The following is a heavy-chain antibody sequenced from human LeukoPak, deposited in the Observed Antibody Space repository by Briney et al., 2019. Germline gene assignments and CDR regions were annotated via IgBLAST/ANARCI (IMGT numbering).Heavy chain of an antibody. CDR3: AKDGTMYSSSYYMDV. CDR2: ISWDGGST. V-gene: IGHV3-43D*03. J-gene: IGHJ6*03. CDR1: GFTFDDYA. Sequence: GGSLRLSCAASGFTFDDYAMHWVRQAPGKGLEWVSLISWDGGSTYYADSVKGRFTISRGNSKNSLYLQMNSLRAEDTALYYCAKDGTMYSSSYYMDVWGKGTKVTVSS. D-gene: IGHD6-13*01.